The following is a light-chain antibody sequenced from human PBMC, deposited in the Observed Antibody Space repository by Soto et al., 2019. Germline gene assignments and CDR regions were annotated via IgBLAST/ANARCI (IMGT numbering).Light chain of an antibody. J-gene: IGKJ4*01. V-gene: IGKV3-11*01. CDR3: QHRSDWPPRLT. CDR1: RSVSSY. CDR2: DAS. Sequence: EIVLTQSPATLSLSPGERATLSCGASRSVSSYLAWYQQKPGQAPRLLIYDASYRATGIPARFNGSGSGTDFPLNISSLEPEAFDVYYCQHRSDWPPRLTFGGGTKVEIK.